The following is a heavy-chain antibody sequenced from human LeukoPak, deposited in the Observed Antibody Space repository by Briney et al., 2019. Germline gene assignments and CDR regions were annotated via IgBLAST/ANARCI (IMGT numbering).Heavy chain of an antibody. Sequence: PGGSLRLSCAASGFTFSSYTMNWVRQAPGKGLEWVSYISRSSSAIYYTDSVKGRFTISRDNAKNSLYLQMNSPRDEDTAVYYCAKGYNWNYASSFDCWGQGTLVTVSS. CDR2: ISRSSSAI. D-gene: IGHD1-7*01. CDR1: GFTFSSYT. V-gene: IGHV3-48*02. CDR3: AKGYNWNYASSFDC. J-gene: IGHJ4*02.